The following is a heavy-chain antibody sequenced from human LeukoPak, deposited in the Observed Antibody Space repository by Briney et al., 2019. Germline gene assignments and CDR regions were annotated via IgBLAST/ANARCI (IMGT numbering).Heavy chain of an antibody. Sequence: GGSLRLSCAASGFTFSSYEMNWVRQAPGKGLEWVSYISSSGSTIYYADSVKGRFTISRENSKNTLYLQMNSLRAEDTAVYYCAKRGAPPVERPYYFVYWGQGTLVTVSS. CDR2: ISSSGSTI. D-gene: IGHD1-1*01. CDR3: AKRGAPPVERPYYFVY. CDR1: GFTFSSYE. J-gene: IGHJ4*02. V-gene: IGHV3-48*03.